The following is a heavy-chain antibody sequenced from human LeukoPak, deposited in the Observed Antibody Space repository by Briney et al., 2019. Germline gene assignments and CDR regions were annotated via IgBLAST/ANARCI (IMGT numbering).Heavy chain of an antibody. CDR2: IKSKTDGGTT. CDR1: GFTLSNTW. J-gene: IGHJ4*02. Sequence: GGSLRLSCAASGFTLSNTWMSWVRQAPGKGLEWVGRIKSKTDGGTTDYAAPVKGRFTISRDDSKNTLYLQMNSLKTEDTAVYYCTTDLGVLLWFGDHLSKNDYWGQGTLVTVSS. D-gene: IGHD3-10*01. V-gene: IGHV3-15*01. CDR3: TTDLGVLLWFGDHLSKNDY.